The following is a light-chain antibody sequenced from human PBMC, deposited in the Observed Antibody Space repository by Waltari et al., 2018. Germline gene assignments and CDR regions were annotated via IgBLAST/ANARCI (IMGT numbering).Light chain of an antibody. V-gene: IGKV1-NL1*01. J-gene: IGKJ4*01. CDR1: QDIRNY. CDR2: ATS. CDR3: QQYITNALA. Sequence: DIQLTSSLPSLSASVGDSATMPCRASQDIRNYLAWYQQKPGKAPKLLLYATSILQSGVPSRFSGSGSGTDYTLTISSLQPEDSATYYCQQYITNALAFGGGTKVEIK.